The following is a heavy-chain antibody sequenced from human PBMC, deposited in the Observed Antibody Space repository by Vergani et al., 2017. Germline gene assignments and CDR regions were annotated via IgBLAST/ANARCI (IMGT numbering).Heavy chain of an antibody. V-gene: IGHV1-69*06. Sequence: QVQLVQSGAEVKKPGSSVKVSCKASGGTFSSYAISWVRQAPGQGLEWMGGIIPIFGTANYAQKFQGRVTITADKSTSTAYMELSSLRSEDTAVYYCARAIVVVPAAIPYYYYYMDVWGKGTTVTVSS. J-gene: IGHJ6*03. CDR1: GGTFSSYA. D-gene: IGHD2-2*02. CDR3: ARAIVVVPAAIPYYYYYMDV. CDR2: IIPIFGTA.